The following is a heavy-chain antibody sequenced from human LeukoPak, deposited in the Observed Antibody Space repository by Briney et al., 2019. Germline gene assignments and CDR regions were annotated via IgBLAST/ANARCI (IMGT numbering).Heavy chain of an antibody. CDR1: GGSISSYY. CDR2: IYYSGST. D-gene: IGHD5-12*01. Sequence: SETLSLTCTVSGGSISSYYWSWIRQPPGKGLEWIGYIYYSGSTNYNPSLKSRVTISVDTSKNQFSLKLGSVTAADTAVYYCARDRLGWFDPWGQGTLVTVSS. CDR3: ARDRLGWFDP. V-gene: IGHV4-59*01. J-gene: IGHJ5*02.